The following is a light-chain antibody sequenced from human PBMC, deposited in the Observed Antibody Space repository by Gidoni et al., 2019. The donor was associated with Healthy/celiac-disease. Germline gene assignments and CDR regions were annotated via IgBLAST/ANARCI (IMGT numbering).Light chain of an antibody. CDR3: QQRSNWPPFT. Sequence: ELVLTQSPATLSLSPGERATLSCRASQSVSSYLAWYQQKPGQAPRLLIYDASNRATGIPARFSGSGSGTDFTLTISSLEPEDCAVYYCQQRSNWPPFTFGPGTKVDIK. V-gene: IGKV3-11*01. CDR1: QSVSSY. J-gene: IGKJ3*01. CDR2: DAS.